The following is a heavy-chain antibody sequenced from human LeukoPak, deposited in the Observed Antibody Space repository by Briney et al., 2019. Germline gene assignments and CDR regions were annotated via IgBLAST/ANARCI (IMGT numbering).Heavy chain of an antibody. V-gene: IGHV4-34*01. CDR1: GGSFSGYY. CDR3: ARAPYGENAFDI. D-gene: IGHD4-17*01. J-gene: IGHJ3*02. Sequence: SETLSITCAVYGGSFSGYYWSWIRQPPGKGLEWIGEINHSGSTNYNPSLKSRDTISVDTSKNQFSLKLSSVTAADTAVYYCARAPYGENAFDIWGQGTMVTVSS. CDR2: INHSGST.